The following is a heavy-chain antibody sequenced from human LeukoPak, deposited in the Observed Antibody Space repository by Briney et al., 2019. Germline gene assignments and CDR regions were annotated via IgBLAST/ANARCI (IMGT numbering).Heavy chain of an antibody. CDR1: GYTFTGYY. J-gene: IGHJ6*03. V-gene: IGHV1-2*02. CDR2: INPNSGGT. CDR3: ARDPRYGSGSFYYYMDV. D-gene: IGHD3-10*01. Sequence: ASVTVSCKASGYTFTGYYMLWVRQAPGQGLEWMGWINPNSGGTNYAQKFQGRVTMTRDTSISTAYMELSRLRSDDTAVYYCARDPRYGSGSFYYYMDVWGKGTTVTVSS.